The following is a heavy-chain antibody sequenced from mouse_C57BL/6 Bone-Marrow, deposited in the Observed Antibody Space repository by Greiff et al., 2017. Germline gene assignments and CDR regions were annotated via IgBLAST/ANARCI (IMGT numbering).Heavy chain of an antibody. D-gene: IGHD2-1*01. CDR1: GFTFSDYY. CDR2: ISNGGGST. Sequence: EVKLMESGGGLVQPGGSLKLSCAASGFTFSDYYMYWVRQTPEKRLEWVAYISNGGGSTYYPDTVKGRFTISRDNAKNTLYLQMSRLKSEDTAMYYCARLIYYGNYVWCAYWGQGTLVTVSA. J-gene: IGHJ3*01. CDR3: ARLIYYGNYVWCAY. V-gene: IGHV5-12*01.